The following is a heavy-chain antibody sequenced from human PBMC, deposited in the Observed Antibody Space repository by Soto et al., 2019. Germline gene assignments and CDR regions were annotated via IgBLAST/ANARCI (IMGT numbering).Heavy chain of an antibody. CDR3: AKILSGSQSGY. CDR1: GFTFSSYA. CDR2: ISASGGVT. V-gene: IGHV3-23*01. J-gene: IGHJ4*02. D-gene: IGHD1-26*01. Sequence: GGSLRLSCAASGFTFSSYAMTWVRQAPGKGLEWVSAISASGGVTSYADSVKGRFTMSRDNSKNTLYLQMNSLRAEDTAVYYCAKILSGSQSGYWGQGTLVTVSS.